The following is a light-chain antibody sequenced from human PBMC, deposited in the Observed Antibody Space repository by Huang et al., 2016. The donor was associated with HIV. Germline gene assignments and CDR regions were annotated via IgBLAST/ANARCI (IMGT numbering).Light chain of an antibody. CDR1: QSSSSY. Sequence: DIQMTQSPFSLSASVGDRVTITCRASQSSSSYLKWYQKKPGTAPKILIYAASTLQSGIPSRCSGSGAGTDFTLTITSLQPEDFATYYCQQTYIIPITFGQGTKLEIK. CDR3: QQTYIIPIT. CDR2: AAS. V-gene: IGKV1-39*01. J-gene: IGKJ2*01.